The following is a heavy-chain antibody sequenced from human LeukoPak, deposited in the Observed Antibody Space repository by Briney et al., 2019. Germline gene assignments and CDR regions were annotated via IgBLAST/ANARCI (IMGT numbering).Heavy chain of an antibody. CDR2: MYSSGST. Sequence: SETLSLTCTVSGGSISSGSYYWSWIRQPAGKGLEWIGRMYSSGSTTYNPSLKSRVTISIDTSKNQFSLKLSSVTAADTAVYYCARGGRRPLYWGQGTLVTVSS. D-gene: IGHD1-26*01. CDR3: ARGGRRPLY. V-gene: IGHV4-61*02. CDR1: GGSISSGSYY. J-gene: IGHJ4*02.